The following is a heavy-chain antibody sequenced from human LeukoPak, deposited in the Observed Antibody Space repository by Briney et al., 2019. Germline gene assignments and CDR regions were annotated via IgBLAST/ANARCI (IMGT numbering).Heavy chain of an antibody. Sequence: PSETLSLTCTVSGGSISSYYWSWIRQPPGKGLEWIGYIYYSGSTNYNPSLKSRVTISVDTSKNRFSLKLSSVTAADTAVYCCARDSSSRTYYYYYYMDVWGKGTTVTVSS. D-gene: IGHD6-13*01. CDR1: GGSISSYY. J-gene: IGHJ6*03. CDR3: ARDSSSRTYYYYYYMDV. CDR2: IYYSGST. V-gene: IGHV4-59*01.